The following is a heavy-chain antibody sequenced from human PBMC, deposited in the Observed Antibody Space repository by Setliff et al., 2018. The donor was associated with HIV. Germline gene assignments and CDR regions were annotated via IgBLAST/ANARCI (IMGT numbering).Heavy chain of an antibody. CDR1: GGSFSGYY. J-gene: IGHJ4*02. CDR2: INHNGIT. CDR3: ARPGYRFGYGGDY. D-gene: IGHD5-18*01. Sequence: SENLSLTCAVYGGSFSGYYWSWIRQPPGKGLEWIGEINHNGITNYNPSLKSRVTISVDTSKNQFSLKLRSVTAADTAVYYCARPGYRFGYGGDYWGQGTLVTVSS. V-gene: IGHV4-34*01.